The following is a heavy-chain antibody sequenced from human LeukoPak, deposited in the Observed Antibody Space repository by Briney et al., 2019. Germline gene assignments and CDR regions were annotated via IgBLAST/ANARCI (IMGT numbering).Heavy chain of an antibody. D-gene: IGHD3-10*01. J-gene: IGHJ4*02. CDR1: GSTFSSYS. CDR3: ARDQTVRGVPPYYFDY. CDR2: ISSSSSYI. V-gene: IGHV3-21*01. Sequence: PGGSLRLSCAASGSTFSSYSMNWVRQAPGKGLEWVSSISSSSSYIYYADSVKGRFTISRDNAKNSLYLQMNSLRAEDTAVYYCARDQTVRGVPPYYFDYWGQGTLVTVSS.